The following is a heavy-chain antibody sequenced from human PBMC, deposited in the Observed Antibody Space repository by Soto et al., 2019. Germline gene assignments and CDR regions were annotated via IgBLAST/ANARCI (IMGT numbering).Heavy chain of an antibody. J-gene: IGHJ4*02. CDR1: GFSLTTSGVG. V-gene: IGHV2-5*02. CDR2: IYWDNDK. Sequence: SGPTLVNPTQTLTLTCTFSGFSLTTSGVGVGWIRQPPGKALEWLAVIYWDNDKQYSPALRSRLTVTKDTSKNQVVFKMTNMDPVDTATYYCAHRRSMGDHFDYWGQGTLVTVSS. CDR3: AHRRSMGDHFDY. D-gene: IGHD3-10*01.